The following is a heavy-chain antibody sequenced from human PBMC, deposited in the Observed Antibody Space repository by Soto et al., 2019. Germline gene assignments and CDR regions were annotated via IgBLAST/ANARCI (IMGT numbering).Heavy chain of an antibody. D-gene: IGHD2-2*02. CDR1: GYTFTGYY. V-gene: IGHV1-2*02. J-gene: IGHJ6*02. Sequence: ASVNVSCKSSGYTFTGYYIHWVRQAPGQGLECMGWINPNSGGTNYAQKFQGRVTMTRDTSISTAYMELSRLRSDDTAVYYCAREKTTLGYCSSTSCYILGYYYYGMDVWGQGTTVTVSS. CDR3: AREKTTLGYCSSTSCYILGYYYYGMDV. CDR2: INPNSGGT.